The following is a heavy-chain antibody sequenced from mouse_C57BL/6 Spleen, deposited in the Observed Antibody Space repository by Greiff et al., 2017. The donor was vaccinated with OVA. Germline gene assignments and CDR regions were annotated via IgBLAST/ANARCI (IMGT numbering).Heavy chain of an antibody. J-gene: IGHJ1*03. CDR1: GYTFTDYN. D-gene: IGHD2-5*01. CDR3: ARSDSNYWYFDV. CDR2: INPNNGGT. V-gene: IGHV1-18*01. Sequence: EVKLMESGPELVKPGASVKIPCKASGYTFTDYNMDWVKQSHGKSLEWIGDINPNNGGTIYNQKFKGKATLTVDKSSSTAYMELRSLTSEDTAVYYCARSDSNYWYFDVWGTGTTVTVSS.